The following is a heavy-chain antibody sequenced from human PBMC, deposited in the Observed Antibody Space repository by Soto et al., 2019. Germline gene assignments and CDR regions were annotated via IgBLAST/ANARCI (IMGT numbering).Heavy chain of an antibody. V-gene: IGHV4-30-2*01. CDR3: AGMPYTSGLRFDP. Sequence: SETLSLTCNMSGDSYSISTFSWSWIWQPPGKALQWIGFIYQSGVTSYNPSLASRVSISLDRSNNQCSLKLKSVTAADTAVYFCAGMPYTSGLRFDPWGPGTLVTVSS. CDR2: IYQSGVT. D-gene: IGHD6-19*01. J-gene: IGHJ5*02. CDR1: GDSYSISTFS.